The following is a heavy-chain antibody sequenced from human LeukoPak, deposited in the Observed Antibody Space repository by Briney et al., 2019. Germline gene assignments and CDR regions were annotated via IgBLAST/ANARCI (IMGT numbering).Heavy chain of an antibody. Sequence: ASVKVSCKASGYTFTSYGISWVRQALGQGLEWMGWISAYNGNTNYAQKLQGRVTMTTDTSTSTAYMELRRLRSDDTAVYYCARVDDYGDYPNYGMDVWGQGTTVTVSS. CDR2: ISAYNGNT. CDR3: ARVDDYGDYPNYGMDV. CDR1: GYTFTSYG. V-gene: IGHV1-18*01. J-gene: IGHJ6*02. D-gene: IGHD4-17*01.